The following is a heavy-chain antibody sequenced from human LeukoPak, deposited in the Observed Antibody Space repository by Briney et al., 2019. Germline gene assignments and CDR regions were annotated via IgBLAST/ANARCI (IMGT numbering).Heavy chain of an antibody. Sequence: PSETLSLTCTVSGGSISSGDYYWSWLRQPPGKGLEWIGYIYYSGSTYYNPSLKSRVTISVDTSKNQFSLKLSSVTAADTAVYFCARSGSDSDPEGFDYWGQGTLVTVSP. CDR3: ARSGSDSDPEGFDY. CDR1: GGSISSGDYY. V-gene: IGHV4-30-4*01. D-gene: IGHD5-12*01. J-gene: IGHJ4*02. CDR2: IYYSGST.